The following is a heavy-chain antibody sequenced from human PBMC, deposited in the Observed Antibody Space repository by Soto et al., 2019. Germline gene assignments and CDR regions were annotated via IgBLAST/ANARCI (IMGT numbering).Heavy chain of an antibody. V-gene: IGHV3-15*01. D-gene: IGHD3-16*02. CDR3: TTAPKRIFIPEIDY. CDR1: GFTFSNAW. CDR2: IKSKTDGGTT. Sequence: GGSLRLSCAASGFTFSNAWMSWVRQAPGKGLEWVGRIKSKTDGGTTDYAAPVKGRFTISRDDSKNTLYLQMNSLKTEDTAVYYCTTAPKRIFIPEIDYWGQGTLVTVSS. J-gene: IGHJ4*02.